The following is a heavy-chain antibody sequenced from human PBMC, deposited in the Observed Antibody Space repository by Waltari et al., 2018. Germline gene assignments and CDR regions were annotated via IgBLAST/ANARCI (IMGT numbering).Heavy chain of an antibody. Sequence: QVQLQESGPGLVKPSATLSLTCTVSGGSISSYYWRWIRPPPGKGREWIGYIYYSGSTNYNPSLKSRVNISVDTSKNQFSLKLSSVTAADTAVYYCARSTSAYCSSTSCYVRAFDIWGQGTMVTVSS. CDR1: GGSISSYY. V-gene: IGHV4-59*01. CDR2: IYYSGST. CDR3: ARSTSAYCSSTSCYVRAFDI. D-gene: IGHD2-2*01. J-gene: IGHJ3*02.